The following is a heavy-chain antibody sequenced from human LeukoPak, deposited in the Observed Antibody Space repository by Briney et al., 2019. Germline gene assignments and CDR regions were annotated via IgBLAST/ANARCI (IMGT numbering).Heavy chain of an antibody. Sequence: PGGSLRLSCAASGFTFDDYAMHWVRQAPGKGLEWVSGISWNSGSIGYAHSVKGRFTISRDNAKNSLYLQMNSLRAEDTALYYCAKGSYDSSGYYHWYFDLWGRGTLVTVSS. CDR3: AKGSYDSSGYYHWYFDL. J-gene: IGHJ2*01. D-gene: IGHD3-22*01. CDR1: GFTFDDYA. V-gene: IGHV3-9*01. CDR2: ISWNSGSI.